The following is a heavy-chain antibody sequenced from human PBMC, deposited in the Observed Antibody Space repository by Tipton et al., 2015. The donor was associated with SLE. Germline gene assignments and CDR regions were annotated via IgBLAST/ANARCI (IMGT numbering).Heavy chain of an antibody. D-gene: IGHD2-21*01. Sequence: TLSLTCTVSGGSIISSSYYWGWIRQPPGKGLEWIGSNYYSGSTFYNPSLKSRVTISVDTSKNQFSLKLSSVTAADTAVYYCARGKSVIYPGLFDYWGQGTLVTVSS. CDR2: NYYSGST. CDR3: ARGKSVIYPGLFDY. V-gene: IGHV4-39*07. J-gene: IGHJ4*02. CDR1: GGSIISSSYY.